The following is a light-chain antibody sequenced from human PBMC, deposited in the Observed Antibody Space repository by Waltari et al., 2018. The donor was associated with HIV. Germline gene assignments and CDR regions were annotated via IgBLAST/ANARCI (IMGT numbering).Light chain of an antibody. CDR1: SSDPGHYTT. J-gene: IGLJ2*01. Sequence: QSALPQPASVSGSPGQSITISCPGPSSDPGHYTTVSWYQLYPGKAPKLIIYEDNKRPSGVSNRFSGSKSADTASLTISGLQAEDEADYYCCAYAGGLEFGGGTKLTVL. CDR3: CAYAGGLE. CDR2: EDN. V-gene: IGLV2-23*01.